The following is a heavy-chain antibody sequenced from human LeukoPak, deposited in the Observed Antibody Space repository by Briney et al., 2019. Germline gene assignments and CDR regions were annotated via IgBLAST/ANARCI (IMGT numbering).Heavy chain of an antibody. J-gene: IGHJ4*02. Sequence: GGSLRLSCAASGFTFRNYWMTWVRQAPGKGLEWVANINQEGNDKYYVDSVKGRFTISRDNTKNSLFLQMNSLRAEDTVVYYCVVTRTRGDHWGQGTLVTVSS. CDR3: VVTRTRGDH. D-gene: IGHD4-23*01. CDR2: INQEGNDK. V-gene: IGHV3-7*03. CDR1: GFTFRNYW.